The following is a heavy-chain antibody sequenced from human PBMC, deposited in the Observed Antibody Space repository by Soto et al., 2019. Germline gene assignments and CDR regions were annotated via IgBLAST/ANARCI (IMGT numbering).Heavy chain of an antibody. D-gene: IGHD3-16*02. CDR3: ARDDYIWGSYRPGPTTFDY. V-gene: IGHV3-7*01. CDR1: GFTFSSYW. CDR2: IKQDGSEK. Sequence: GGSLRLSCAASGFTFSSYWMSWVRQAPGKGLEWVANIKQDGSEKYYVDSVKGRFTISRDNAKNSLYLQMNSLRAEDTAVYYCARDDYIWGSYRPGPTTFDYWGQGTLVTVSS. J-gene: IGHJ4*02.